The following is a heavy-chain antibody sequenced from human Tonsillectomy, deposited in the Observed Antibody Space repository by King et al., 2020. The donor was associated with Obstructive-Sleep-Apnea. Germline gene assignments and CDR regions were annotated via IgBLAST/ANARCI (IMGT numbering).Heavy chain of an antibody. D-gene: IGHD6-25*01. CDR3: AKDLGAAGSSFVFYHYYYGMDV. CDR2: INTDTGKP. V-gene: IGHV7-4-1*02. Sequence: QLVQSGSELKEPGASVKVSCKASGYTFTSHALHWVRQVPGQGLEWMGWINTDTGKPTYGQGFRGRFVFSLETSVSTTYLQINSLKAEDTATYYCAKDLGAAGSSFVFYHYYYGMDVWGQGTTVTVAS. CDR1: GYTFTSHA. J-gene: IGHJ6*02.